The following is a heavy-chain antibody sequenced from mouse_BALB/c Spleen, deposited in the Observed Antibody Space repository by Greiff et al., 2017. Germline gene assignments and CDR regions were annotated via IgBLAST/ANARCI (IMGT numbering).Heavy chain of an antibody. D-gene: IGHD1-1*02. CDR3: ARSWYYFDY. V-gene: IGHV5-17*02. CDR2: ISSGSSTI. Sequence: EVQVVESGGGLVQPGGSRKLSCAASGFTFSSFGMHWVRQAPEKGLEWVAYISSGSSTIYYADTVKGRFTISRDNPKNTLFLQMTSLRSEDTAMYYCARSWYYFDYWGQGTTLTVSS. J-gene: IGHJ2*01. CDR1: GFTFSSFG.